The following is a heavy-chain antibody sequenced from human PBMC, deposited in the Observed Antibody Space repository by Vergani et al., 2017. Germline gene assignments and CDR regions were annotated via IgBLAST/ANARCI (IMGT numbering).Heavy chain of an antibody. CDR3: AKDHSYSDDYFCY. V-gene: IGHV3-23*04. D-gene: IGHD4-17*01. CDR2: ISGSGGST. J-gene: IGHJ4*02. CDR1: GFTFSSYS. Sequence: EVQLVESGGGLVKPGGSLRLSCAASGFTFSSYSMNWVRQAPGKGLEWVSAISGSGGSTYYADSVKGRFTISRDNSKNTLYLQMNSLRSEDTAVYYCAKDHSYSDDYFCYGGQGTLVIVSS.